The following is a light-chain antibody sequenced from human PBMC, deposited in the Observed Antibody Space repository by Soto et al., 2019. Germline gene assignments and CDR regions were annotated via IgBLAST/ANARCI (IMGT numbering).Light chain of an antibody. J-gene: IGKJ5*01. V-gene: IGKV3-20*01. CDR1: QSVRNGY. CDR3: QQYGSSPPIT. CDR2: DAS. Sequence: EIVLTQSPGTLSLSPGERATLSCRASQSVRNGYLAWYQQKVGQAPRLLIYDASSRXXGIPDRFSGGGSGTDFTLTISRLEPEDFAVYYCQQYGSSPPITFGQGTRLEIK.